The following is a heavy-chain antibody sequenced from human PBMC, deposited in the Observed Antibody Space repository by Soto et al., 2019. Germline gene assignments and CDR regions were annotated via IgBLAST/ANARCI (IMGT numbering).Heavy chain of an antibody. CDR2: IIPILEAT. J-gene: IGHJ6*01. Sequence: QVQLVQSGAEVRKPGSSVKVSCRASGGTFSDFTVTWVRQAPGQGLEWMGGIIPILEATKYAQPFQARVTFTADESTSTVFMELSSLRSEDTAVYFCATSYCGNECQPNRAFYYFGWDVWGQGTTVTVSS. D-gene: IGHD2-21*01. CDR1: GGTFSDFT. CDR3: ATSYCGNECQPNRAFYYFGWDV. V-gene: IGHV1-69*01.